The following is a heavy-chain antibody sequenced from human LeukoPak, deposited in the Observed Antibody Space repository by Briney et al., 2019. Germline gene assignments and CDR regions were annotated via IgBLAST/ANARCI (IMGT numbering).Heavy chain of an antibody. CDR2: IKDDGSEK. CDR3: ARGRQLGY. D-gene: IGHD6-13*01. Sequence: GGSLRLSCAASGFTFSNYWMSWVRQAPGKGLEWVANIKDDGSEKYYVDSVKGRFTISRDNARNSLYLQMNSLRAEDTAVYYCARGRQLGYWGQEPLATVPS. J-gene: IGHJ4*02. V-gene: IGHV3-7*04. CDR1: GFTFSNYW.